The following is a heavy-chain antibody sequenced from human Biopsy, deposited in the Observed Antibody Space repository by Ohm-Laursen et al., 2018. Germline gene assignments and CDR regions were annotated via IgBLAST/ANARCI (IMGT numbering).Heavy chain of an antibody. CDR1: GGSISNNNYY. CDR2: IFYRGST. V-gene: IGHV4-39*01. J-gene: IGHJ5*02. Sequence: SETLSLTCIVSGGSISNNNYYWGWIRQPPGKGLEWIGSIFYRGSTHYKPSLKSRVNISVDTSKNQFSLKLNSVTAAGTAVYYCARDYDTSGYYYVSWGQGTLVTVSS. D-gene: IGHD3-22*01. CDR3: ARDYDTSGYYYVS.